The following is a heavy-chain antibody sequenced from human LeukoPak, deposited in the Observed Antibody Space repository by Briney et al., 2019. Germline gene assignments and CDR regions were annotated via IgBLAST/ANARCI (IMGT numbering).Heavy chain of an antibody. CDR3: ARDMGIYGDYE. V-gene: IGHV3-21*01. Sequence: PGGSLRLSCAASGFTFSSYSMNWVRQAPGKGLEWVSSISSSSSYIYYADSAKGRFTISRDNAKNSLYLQMNSLRAEDTAVYYCARDMGIYGDYEWGQGTLVTVSS. D-gene: IGHD4-17*01. CDR2: ISSSSSYI. CDR1: GFTFSSYS. J-gene: IGHJ4*02.